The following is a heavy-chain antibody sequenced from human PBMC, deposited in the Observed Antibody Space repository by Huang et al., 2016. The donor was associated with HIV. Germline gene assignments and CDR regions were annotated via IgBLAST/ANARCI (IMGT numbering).Heavy chain of an antibody. Sequence: EVQLVQSGAEVKKPGESLKISCKGSGYSFSTYWGGWVRQMPGKGLECIGIICPCDYDTRYSPSFQGQVTISADKSINPAYLQGSSLKASDTAIYYCARQGTLASLDFWGQGTLVTVSS. J-gene: IGHJ4*02. V-gene: IGHV5-51*01. CDR2: ICPCDYDT. CDR3: ARQGTLASLDF. CDR1: GYSFSTYW. D-gene: IGHD1-7*01.